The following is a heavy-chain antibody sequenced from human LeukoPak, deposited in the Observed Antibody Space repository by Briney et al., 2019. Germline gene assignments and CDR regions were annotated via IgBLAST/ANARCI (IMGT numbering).Heavy chain of an antibody. Sequence: ASVKVSCKASGYTFTSYDINWVRQATGQGLEWMGWISAYNGNTNYAQKLQGRVTMTTDTSTSTAYMELRSLRSDDTAVYYCARELAVAGIYYYYYYYMDVWGKGTTVTVSS. V-gene: IGHV1-18*01. CDR3: ARELAVAGIYYYYYYYMDV. D-gene: IGHD6-19*01. CDR1: GYTFTSYD. J-gene: IGHJ6*03. CDR2: ISAYNGNT.